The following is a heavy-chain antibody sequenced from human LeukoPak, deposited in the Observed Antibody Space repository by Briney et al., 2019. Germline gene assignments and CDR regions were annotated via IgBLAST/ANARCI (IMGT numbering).Heavy chain of an antibody. Sequence: GGSLRLSCAASGFTFSSYAMSWVRQAPGKGLEWVSAISGSGGSTYYADSVKGRFTISRDNSNNTLYLQMNSLRAEDTAVYYCAKDSSGYYSGLNYWGQGTLVTVSS. D-gene: IGHD3-22*01. J-gene: IGHJ4*02. CDR3: AKDSSGYYSGLNY. CDR2: ISGSGGST. V-gene: IGHV3-23*01. CDR1: GFTFSSYA.